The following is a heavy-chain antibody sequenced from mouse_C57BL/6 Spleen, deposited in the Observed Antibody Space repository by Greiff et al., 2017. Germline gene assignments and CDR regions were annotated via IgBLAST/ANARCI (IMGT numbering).Heavy chain of an antibody. V-gene: IGHV1-7*01. J-gene: IGHJ3*01. D-gene: IGHD2-3*01. Sequence: VQLQQSGAELAKPGASVTLSCKASGYTFTSYWFHWLKQRLGRGLQWIGYINPSSGYTKYNQKFKDKATLTADKSSSTAYMQLSSLTYEDSAVYYCARGEGLLPWFAYWGQGTLVTVSA. CDR1: GYTFTSYW. CDR3: ARGEGLLPWFAY. CDR2: INPSSGYT.